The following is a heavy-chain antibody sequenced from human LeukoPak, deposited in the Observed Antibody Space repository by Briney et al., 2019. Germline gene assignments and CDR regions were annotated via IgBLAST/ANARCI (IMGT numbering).Heavy chain of an antibody. D-gene: IGHD2-2*01. CDR2: ISSSRNYI. J-gene: IGHJ4*02. CDR1: GFTFSNSA. V-gene: IGHV3-21*01. CDR3: AREGCSTSSCPPDY. Sequence: GGSLRLTCAASGFTFSNSAMTWVRQAPGKGLEGVSSISSSRNYIYYADLVRGRFTISRDNAQNSLYLQMNSLRVEDTAVYFCAREGCSTSSCPPDYWGQGILVTVSS.